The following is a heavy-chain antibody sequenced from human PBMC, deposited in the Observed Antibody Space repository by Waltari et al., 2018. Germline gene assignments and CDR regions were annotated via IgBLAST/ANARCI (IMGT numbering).Heavy chain of an antibody. CDR3: AGVVVVPAAMGAFDI. Sequence: QVQLQESGPGLVKPSQTLSLTCTVSGGSISSGGYYWSWIRQHPGKGLEWIGYIYYSGSTNYNPSLKSRVTISVDTSKNQFSLKLSSVTAADTAVYYCAGVVVVPAAMGAFDIWGQGTMVTVSS. CDR2: IYYSGST. J-gene: IGHJ3*02. V-gene: IGHV4-31*03. CDR1: GGSISSGGYY. D-gene: IGHD2-2*01.